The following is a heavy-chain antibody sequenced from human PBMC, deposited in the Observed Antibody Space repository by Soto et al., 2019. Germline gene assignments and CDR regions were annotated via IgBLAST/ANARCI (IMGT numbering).Heavy chain of an antibody. D-gene: IGHD7-27*01. V-gene: IGHV4-4*02. CDR3: DKDHTGAYAFDI. J-gene: IGHJ3*02. CDR1: GGAITHDNW. Sequence: QVQLQESGPGLVKPSETLSLTCAVSGGAITHDNWWTWARQPPGKGLEGIGEISHSGTTNYNPSLKSRVTISVDMSKTQLSLKLTSVTAADTAVYYCDKDHTGAYAFDIWGQGIMVTVSS. CDR2: ISHSGTT.